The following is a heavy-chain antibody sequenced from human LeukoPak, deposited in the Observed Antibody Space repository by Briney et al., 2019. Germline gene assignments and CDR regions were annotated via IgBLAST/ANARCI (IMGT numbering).Heavy chain of an antibody. CDR1: GCTFTTYG. CDR2: ISAYNGNT. V-gene: IGHV1-18*01. CDR3: ARDVAQSGWPTWGGYDAFDI. J-gene: IGHJ3*02. Sequence: ASVKVSCKASGCTFTTYGFSWVRQAPGQGLEWMGWISAYNGNTNYAQKLQGRVTMTTDTSTSTAYMELRSLRSDDTAVYYCARDVAQSGWPTWGGYDAFDIWGQGTMVTVSS. D-gene: IGHD6-19*01.